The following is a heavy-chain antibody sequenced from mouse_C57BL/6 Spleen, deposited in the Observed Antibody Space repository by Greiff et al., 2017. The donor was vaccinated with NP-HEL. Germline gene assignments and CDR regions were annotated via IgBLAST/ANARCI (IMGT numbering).Heavy chain of an antibody. Sequence: EVKLVESGGGLVKPGGSLKLSCAASGFTFSSYAMSWVRQTPEKRLEWVATISDGGSYTYYPDNVKGRFTISRDNAKNNLYLQMSHLKSEDTAMYYCARDRVYYSKGYAMDYWGQGTSVTVSS. CDR3: ARDRVYYSKGYAMDY. CDR2: ISDGGSYT. V-gene: IGHV5-4*01. CDR1: GFTFSSYA. D-gene: IGHD2-5*01. J-gene: IGHJ4*01.